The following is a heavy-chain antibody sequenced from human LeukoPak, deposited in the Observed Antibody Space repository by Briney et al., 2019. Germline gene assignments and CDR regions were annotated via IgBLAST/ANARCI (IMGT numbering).Heavy chain of an antibody. CDR2: IYSGGST. CDR3: ARAYSSSWYEGYYYYMDV. D-gene: IGHD6-13*01. J-gene: IGHJ6*03. V-gene: IGHV3-66*02. CDR1: GFTVSSNY. Sequence: GGSLRLSCAASGFTVSSNYMSWVRQAPGKGLEWVSVIYSGGSTYYADSVKGRFTISRDNSKNTLYLQMNSLRAEDTAVYYCARAYSSSWYEGYYYYMDVWGKRTTVTVSS.